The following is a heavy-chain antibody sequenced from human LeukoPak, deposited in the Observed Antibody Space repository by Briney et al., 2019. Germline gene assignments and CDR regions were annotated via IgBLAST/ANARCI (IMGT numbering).Heavy chain of an antibody. CDR1: GFTFSTSA. J-gene: IGHJ4*02. CDR3: AIGTGYSSGWYSAH. D-gene: IGHD6-19*01. V-gene: IGHV3-23*01. CDR2: ISGSGGAT. Sequence: PGGSLRLSCAASGFTFSTSAMSWVRQAPGKGLEWVSGISGSGGATYYADSVKGRFTISRDNSKNTLYLQMNSLTAEDTAIYFCAIGTGYSSGWYSAHWGQGTLVTVSS.